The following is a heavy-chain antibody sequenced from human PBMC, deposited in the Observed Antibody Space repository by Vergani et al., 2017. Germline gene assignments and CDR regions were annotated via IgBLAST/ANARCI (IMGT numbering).Heavy chain of an antibody. CDR2: ISGSGGST. CDR1: GFTFNHYA. J-gene: IGHJ6*02. V-gene: IGHV3-23*01. CDR3: AKANPRNSGYDYLYYYHAMDV. D-gene: IGHD5-12*01. Sequence: EVQLLESGGDLVQPGGSLRLSCAASGFTFNHYAMNWVRQAPGKRLEWVSGISGSGGSTYYAGSVKGRFTISRDSSKNTLYLQMNSPSAGDTAVYYCAKANPRNSGYDYLYYYHAMDVWGQGTTVTVSS.